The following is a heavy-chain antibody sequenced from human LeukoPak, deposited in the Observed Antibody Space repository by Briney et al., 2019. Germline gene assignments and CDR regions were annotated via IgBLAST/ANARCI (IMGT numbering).Heavy chain of an antibody. V-gene: IGHV1-3*01. CDR3: ARVGQLWLLVGYLDY. J-gene: IGHJ4*02. CDR1: GYTFTSYA. D-gene: IGHD5-18*01. CDR2: INADNGNT. Sequence: ASVKVSCKASGYTFTSYAMHWVRQAPGQRLEWMGWINADNGNTKISQKFQGRVTITRDTSASTAYMELSSLRSEDTAVYYCARVGQLWLLVGYLDYWGQGTLVTVSS.